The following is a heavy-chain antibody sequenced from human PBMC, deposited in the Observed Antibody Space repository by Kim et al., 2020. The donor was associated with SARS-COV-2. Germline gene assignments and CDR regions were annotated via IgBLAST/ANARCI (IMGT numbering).Heavy chain of an antibody. D-gene: IGHD6-19*01. CDR1: GGSISSSSYY. V-gene: IGHV4-39*01. J-gene: IGHJ6*02. CDR3: YRQWLVIGTDYGMDV. Sequence: SETLSLTCTVSGGSISSSSYYWGWIRQPPGMGLEWIGSICYSGSTYYNPSLQSRVTISIDTSKNPFALKLGAVTAADTAVYYCYRQWLVIGTDYGMDVWGQGTTVTVSS. CDR2: ICYSGST.